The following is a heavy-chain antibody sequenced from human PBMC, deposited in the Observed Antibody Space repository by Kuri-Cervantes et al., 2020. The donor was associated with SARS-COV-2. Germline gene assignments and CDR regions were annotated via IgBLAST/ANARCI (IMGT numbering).Heavy chain of an antibody. Sequence: GESLKISCAASGFTFSSYAMHWVRQAPGKGLEWVAVISYDGSNKYYADSVKGRFTISRDNSKNTLYLQMNSLRAEDTAVYYCARGRPDIVVVVAADDAFDIWGQGTMVTVSS. CDR2: ISYDGSNK. CDR1: GFTFSSYA. CDR3: ARGRPDIVVVVAADDAFDI. J-gene: IGHJ3*02. V-gene: IGHV3-30*04. D-gene: IGHD2-15*01.